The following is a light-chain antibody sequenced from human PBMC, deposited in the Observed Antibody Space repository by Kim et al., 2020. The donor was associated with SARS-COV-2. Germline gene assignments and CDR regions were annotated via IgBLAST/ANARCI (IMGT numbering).Light chain of an antibody. CDR3: QQYGSSPYT. Sequence: EIVLTQSPGTLSLSPGKRATLSCRASQSISSSSLAWYQQKPGQAPRLLIYGASSRATGIPDRFSGRGSGTDFTLTISRLEPEDFAVYYCQQYGSSPYTFGQGTKLEI. CDR1: QSISSSS. CDR2: GAS. V-gene: IGKV3-20*01. J-gene: IGKJ2*01.